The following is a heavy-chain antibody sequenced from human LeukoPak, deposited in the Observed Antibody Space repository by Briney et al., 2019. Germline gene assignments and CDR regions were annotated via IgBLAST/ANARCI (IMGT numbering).Heavy chain of an antibody. J-gene: IGHJ3*02. D-gene: IGHD3-22*01. CDR1: GYSISSNNW. V-gene: IGHV4-28*01. Sequence: SDTLSLTCAVSGYSISSNNWWGWIRQPPGKGLEWIGYIYYSGSTYYNPSLKSRVTMSVDTSKNQFSLKLSSVTAVDTAVYYYARIALGWAEYYDSSGYYYDAFDIWGQGTMVTVSS. CDR2: IYYSGST. CDR3: ARIALGWAEYYDSSGYYYDAFDI.